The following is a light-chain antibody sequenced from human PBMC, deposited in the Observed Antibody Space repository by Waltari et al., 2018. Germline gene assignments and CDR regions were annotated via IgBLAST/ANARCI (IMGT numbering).Light chain of an antibody. CDR2: DVS. CDR3: SSQSSNDVVL. Sequence: QSALTQPASVSGSPGQSVTIFCAGTSNDVGGYNSVSWYQEYPGQAPRVIIYDVSDRPSGVCDRCSGSKSDNTASLTIARLQAEDEADYYCSSQSSNDVVLFGGGTKLTVL. J-gene: IGLJ2*01. V-gene: IGLV2-14*01. CDR1: SNDVGGYNS.